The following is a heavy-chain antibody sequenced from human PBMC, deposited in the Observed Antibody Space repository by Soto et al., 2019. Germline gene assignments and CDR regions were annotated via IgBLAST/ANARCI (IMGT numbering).Heavy chain of an antibody. J-gene: IGHJ4*02. CDR3: ARMQSPGRPYGNRAVNFFDY. Sequence: QVSLKESGPVLVKPTETVTLTCTVSGFSLSDAKMGVSWIRQPPGKALEWLAHIFSNDEKSYSNSLKSRLSISRDTPKSQVVLTMTNMDPADTATFYCARMQSPGRPYGNRAVNFFDYWGQGTLVTVSS. CDR2: IFSNDEK. V-gene: IGHV2-26*01. CDR1: GFSLSDAKMG. D-gene: IGHD3-10*01.